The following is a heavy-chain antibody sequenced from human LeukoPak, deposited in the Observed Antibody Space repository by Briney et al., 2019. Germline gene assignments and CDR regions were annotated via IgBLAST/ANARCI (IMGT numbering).Heavy chain of an antibody. V-gene: IGHV3-66*01. Sequence: PGGSLRLSCAASEFSVGSNYMTWVRQAPGKGLEWVSLIYSGGSTYYADSMKGRFTISRDNAKNSLYLQMNSLRAEDTAVYYCARDQWLQSDYYMDVWGKGTTVTVSS. CDR3: ARDQWLQSDYYMDV. J-gene: IGHJ6*03. D-gene: IGHD5-18*01. CDR2: IYSGGST. CDR1: EFSVGSNY.